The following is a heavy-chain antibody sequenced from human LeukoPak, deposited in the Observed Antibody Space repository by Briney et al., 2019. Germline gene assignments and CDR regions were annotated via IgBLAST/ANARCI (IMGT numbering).Heavy chain of an antibody. Sequence: PSETLSLTCAVYGGSFSGYYWSWIRQPPGKGLEWIGKINHSGSTNYNPSLKSRVTISVDTSKNQFSLKLSSVTAADTAVYYCATGRGSGSYYRGYGMDVWGKGTTVTVSS. CDR2: INHSGST. CDR3: ATGRGSGSYYRGYGMDV. J-gene: IGHJ6*04. D-gene: IGHD3-10*01. CDR1: GGSFSGYY. V-gene: IGHV4-34*01.